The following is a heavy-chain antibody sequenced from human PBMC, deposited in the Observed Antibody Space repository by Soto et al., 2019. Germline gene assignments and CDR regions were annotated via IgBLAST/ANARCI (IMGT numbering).Heavy chain of an antibody. CDR2: XSYDGXNK. J-gene: IGHJ6*01. Sequence: SCKASGYTFTVYYMHWVRQAPGKGLEWVEDXSYDGXNKYYEDSVKXXFTISRDXXKNKMYVQMNSLRAEDTAVYYCAKEVWSGAMDVWGQGTTVTVSS. D-gene: IGHD3-3*01. V-gene: IGHV3-30*18. CDR1: GYTFTVYY. CDR3: AKEVWSGAMDV.